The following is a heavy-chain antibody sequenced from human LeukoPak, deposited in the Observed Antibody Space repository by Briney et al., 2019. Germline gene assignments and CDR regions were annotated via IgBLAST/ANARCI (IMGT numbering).Heavy chain of an antibody. CDR1: GGSFSGHY. D-gene: IGHD6-19*01. J-gene: IGHJ4*02. Sequence: SQTLSLTCAVSGGSFSGHYWNWIRQPPGKGLEWIGEINHGGSTNYNPSLKSRVTISVDTSKNQFSLKLSSVTAAGTAVYYCARDQARGMGIAVAGFDYWGQGTLVTVSS. V-gene: IGHV4-34*01. CDR2: INHGGST. CDR3: ARDQARGMGIAVAGFDY.